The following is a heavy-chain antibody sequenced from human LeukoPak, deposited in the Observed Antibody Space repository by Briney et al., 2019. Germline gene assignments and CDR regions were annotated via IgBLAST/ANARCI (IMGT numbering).Heavy chain of an antibody. CDR2: IDGSGSS. Sequence: SETLSLTCTVSGYSISSGYLWGWIRQPPGEGLEWIGSIDGSGSSYYNPSLKSRVTISVDTSKNQFSLKLNSVTAADTAVYYCASFYCSGGSCYQYFSYYYMDVWGKGTTVTISS. J-gene: IGHJ6*03. D-gene: IGHD2-15*01. CDR1: GYSISSGYL. CDR3: ASFYCSGGSCYQYFSYYYMDV. V-gene: IGHV4-38-2*02.